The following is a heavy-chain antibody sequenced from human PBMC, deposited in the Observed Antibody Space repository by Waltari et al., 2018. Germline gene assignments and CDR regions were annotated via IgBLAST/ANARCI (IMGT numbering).Heavy chain of an antibody. D-gene: IGHD2-15*01. Sequence: QLQLQESGPGLVKPSETLSLTCTVSGGSISSSSYYWGWIRQPPGKGLEWIGSIYYSGSTYYNPSLKSRVTISVDTSKNQFSLKLSSVTAADTAVYYCAREVAATLCWFDPWGQGTLVTVSS. V-gene: IGHV4-39*07. J-gene: IGHJ5*02. CDR2: IYYSGST. CDR1: GGSISSSSYY. CDR3: AREVAATLCWFDP.